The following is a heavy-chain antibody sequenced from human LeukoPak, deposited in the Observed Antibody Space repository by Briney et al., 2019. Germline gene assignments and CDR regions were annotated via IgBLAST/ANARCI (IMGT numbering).Heavy chain of an antibody. CDR1: GYTFTSYD. D-gene: IGHD3-3*01. J-gene: IGHJ6*03. CDR3: ARARPPYDFWSGSGTEYYYYMDV. Sequence: GASVKVSCKASGYTFTSYDINLVRQATGQGLGWMGWMNPNSGNTGYAQKFQGRVTITRNTSISTAYMELSSLRSEDTAVYYCARARPPYDFWSGSGTEYYYYMDVWGEGTTVTVSS. CDR2: MNPNSGNT. V-gene: IGHV1-8*03.